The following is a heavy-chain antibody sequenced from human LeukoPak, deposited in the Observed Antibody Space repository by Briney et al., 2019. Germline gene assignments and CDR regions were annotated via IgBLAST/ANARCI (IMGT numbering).Heavy chain of an antibody. V-gene: IGHV1-69*04. J-gene: IGHJ4*02. Sequence: GASVKVSCKAYGGTFSSSAINWVRQAPGQGLEWMGRVIPILNMTNYAQKFQVRVTIIADSSTSTAYMELSGLRSDDTAFYYCARECHDSRCARLGLSYFDYWGQGTLLTVSS. CDR3: ARECHDSRCARLGLSYFDY. CDR1: GGTFSSSA. D-gene: IGHD3-16*01. CDR2: VIPILNMT.